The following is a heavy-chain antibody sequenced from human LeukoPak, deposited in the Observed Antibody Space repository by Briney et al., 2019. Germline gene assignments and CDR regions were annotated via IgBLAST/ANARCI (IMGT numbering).Heavy chain of an antibody. CDR3: ARDYIAETYYYDSSGAFDI. CDR2: IYWNGGST. D-gene: IGHD3-22*01. V-gene: IGHV3-20*04. J-gene: IGHJ3*02. Sequence: GGPLRLSCAASGFTFDDYGMSWVRQAPGKGLEWGSGIYWNGGSTGYADSVKGRFTISRDNAKNSLYLQMNILRAEDPALYYCARDYIAETYYYDSSGAFDICGQGTMVTVSS. CDR1: GFTFDDYG.